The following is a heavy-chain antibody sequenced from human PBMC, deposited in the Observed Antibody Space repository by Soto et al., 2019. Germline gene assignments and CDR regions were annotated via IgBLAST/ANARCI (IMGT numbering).Heavy chain of an antibody. J-gene: IGHJ4*02. CDR1: GFSLSTSGVG. CDR3: ALKDRYCSSTSCYDYFDY. Sequence: QITLKESGPTLVNPTQTLTLTCTFSGFSLSTSGVGVGWIRQPPGKALEWLALIYWDDDKRYSPSLKSRLTITKDTSKNQVVLTMTNMDPVDTATYYCALKDRYCSSTSCYDYFDYWGQGTLVTVSS. D-gene: IGHD2-2*01. V-gene: IGHV2-5*02. CDR2: IYWDDDK.